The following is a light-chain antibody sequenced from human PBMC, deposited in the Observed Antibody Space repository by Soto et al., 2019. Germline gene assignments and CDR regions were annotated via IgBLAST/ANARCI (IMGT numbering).Light chain of an antibody. J-gene: IGKJ1*01. CDR3: QQYKDYVWT. Sequence: DIQMTQSPSSLSASVGDRVTITCRASQGISNYLAWYQQKPGKAPKLLISDVSSLERGVPSRFSGSGSATEFTLTISGLQSDDFATYYCQQYKDYVWTFGQGTKV. CDR2: DVS. V-gene: IGKV1-16*01. CDR1: QGISNY.